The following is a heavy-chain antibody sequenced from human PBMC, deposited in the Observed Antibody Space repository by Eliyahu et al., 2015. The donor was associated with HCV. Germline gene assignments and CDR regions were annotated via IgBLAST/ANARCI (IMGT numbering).Heavy chain of an antibody. CDR1: GGSIXSGGYY. CDR3: ARTPTVHYYDSSGYFDY. D-gene: IGHD3-22*01. CDR2: IYYSGST. J-gene: IGHJ4*02. Sequence: QVQLQESGPGLVKPSQTLSLTCTXSGGSIXSGGYYWSWIRQHPGKGLEWIGYIYYSGSTYYNPSLKSRVTISVDTSKNQFSLKLSSVTAADTAVYYCARTPTVHYYDSSGYFDYWGQGTLVTVSS. V-gene: IGHV4-31*03.